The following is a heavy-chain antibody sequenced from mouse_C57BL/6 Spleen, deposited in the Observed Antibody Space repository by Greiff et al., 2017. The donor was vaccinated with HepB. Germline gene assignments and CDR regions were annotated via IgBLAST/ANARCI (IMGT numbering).Heavy chain of an antibody. CDR1: GYAFTNYL. D-gene: IGHD2-3*01. J-gene: IGHJ1*03. CDR2: INPGSGGT. V-gene: IGHV1-54*01. CDR3: ARIDGYYWYFDV. Sequence: QVQLQQSGAELVRPGTSVKVSCKASGYAFTNYLIEWVKQRPGQGLEWIGVINPGSGGTNYNEKLKGKATLTADKSSSTAYMQLSSLTSEDSAVYFCARIDGYYWYFDVWGTGTTVTVSS.